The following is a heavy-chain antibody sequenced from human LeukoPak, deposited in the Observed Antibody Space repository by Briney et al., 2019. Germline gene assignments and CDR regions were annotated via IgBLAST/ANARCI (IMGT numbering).Heavy chain of an antibody. CDR2: IYYSGST. CDR3: ARNILGYCSSTSCYGLYYFDY. V-gene: IGHV4-59*08. D-gene: IGHD2-2*01. J-gene: IGHJ4*02. Sequence: PSETLSLTCTVSGGSISSYYWSWIPQPPGKGLEWIGYIYYSGSTNYNPSLKRRVTISVDTSKNQFSLKLSSVTAADTAVYYCARNILGYCSSTSCYGLYYFDYWGQGTLVTVSS. CDR1: GGSISSYY.